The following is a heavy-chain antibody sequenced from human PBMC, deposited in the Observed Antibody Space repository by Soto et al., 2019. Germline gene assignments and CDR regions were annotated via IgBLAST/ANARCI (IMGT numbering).Heavy chain of an antibody. CDR3: ARDVRSPYYFDY. V-gene: IGHV1-69*06. Sequence: AVKVSCKASGGTFSSYAISWVRQAPGQGLEWMGGIIPIFGTANYAQKFQGRVTITADKSTSTAYMELSSLRSEDTAVYYCARDVRSPYYFDYWGQGTLVTVSS. CDR2: IIPIFGTA. J-gene: IGHJ4*02. CDR1: GGTFSSYA.